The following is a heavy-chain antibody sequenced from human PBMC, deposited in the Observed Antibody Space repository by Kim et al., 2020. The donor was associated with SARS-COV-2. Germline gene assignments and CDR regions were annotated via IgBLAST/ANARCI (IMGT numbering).Heavy chain of an antibody. Sequence: ASVKVSCKASGYTFTGYYMHWVRQAPGQGLEWMGWINPNSGGTNYAQKFQGWVTMTRDTSISTAYMELSRLRSDDTAVYYCARVAAAGTNRPCYGMDVWGQGTTVTVSS. CDR2: INPNSGGT. J-gene: IGHJ6*02. D-gene: IGHD6-13*01. CDR1: GYTFTGYY. V-gene: IGHV1-2*04. CDR3: ARVAAAGTNRPCYGMDV.